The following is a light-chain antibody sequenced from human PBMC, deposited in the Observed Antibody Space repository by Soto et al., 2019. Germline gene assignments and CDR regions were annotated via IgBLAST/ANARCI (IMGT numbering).Light chain of an antibody. Sequence: QSALTQPASVSASPGQSITISCTGTSSDVGGYHYVSWYQQHPGKAPKLMIFEVSNRPSGVSNRFSGSKSGNTASLTISGLQADDEADYYCSSYTSSSTVVFGGGTKVTVL. V-gene: IGLV2-14*01. CDR2: EVS. J-gene: IGLJ3*02. CDR1: SSDVGGYHY. CDR3: SSYTSSSTVV.